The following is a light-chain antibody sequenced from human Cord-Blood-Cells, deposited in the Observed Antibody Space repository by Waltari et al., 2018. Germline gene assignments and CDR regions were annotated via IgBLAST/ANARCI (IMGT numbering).Light chain of an antibody. CDR2: AAS. CDR3: QQSYSTPYS. V-gene: IGKV1-39*01. J-gene: IGKJ2*03. CDR1: QSISSY. Sequence: EIQMTQAPSSLSASGGERVTITCRASQSISSYLNWYQQKPGKAPKLLIYAASSLQSGVPSRFSGSGSGTDFTLTISSLQPEDFATYYCQQSYSTPYSFGQGTKLEIK.